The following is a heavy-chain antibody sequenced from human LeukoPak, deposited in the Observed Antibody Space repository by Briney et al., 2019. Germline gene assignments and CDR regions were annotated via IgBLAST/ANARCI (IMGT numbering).Heavy chain of an antibody. CDR1: GYTFTGYY. CDR2: INPNSGGT. D-gene: IGHD5-12*01. CDR3: ARGKVATKEGLDY. V-gene: IGHV1-2*02. J-gene: IGHJ4*02. Sequence: GASVKVSCKASGYTFTGYYMHWVRQAPGQGLEWVGWINPNSGGTNHAQKFQGRVTMTRDTPISTAYMELSRLRSDDTAVYYCARGKVATKEGLDYWGQGTLVTVSS.